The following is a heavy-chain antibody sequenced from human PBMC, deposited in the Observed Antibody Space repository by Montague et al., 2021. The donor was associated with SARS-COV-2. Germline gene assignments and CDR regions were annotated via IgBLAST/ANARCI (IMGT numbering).Heavy chain of an antibody. CDR2: IYDSGST. CDR1: GGSISSHNYY. CDR3: ARRGRKLLPVATTIGGFDI. D-gene: IGHD5-12*01. Sequence: SETLSLTCTVSGGSISSHNYYCDWIRQPPGKRLEWTGSIYDSGSTYYNPSLKSRVLISVDTSKNHYSLTLNSVTAADTAVYYCARRGRKLLPVATTIGGFDIWGQGIMVTVSS. V-gene: IGHV4-39*02. J-gene: IGHJ3*02.